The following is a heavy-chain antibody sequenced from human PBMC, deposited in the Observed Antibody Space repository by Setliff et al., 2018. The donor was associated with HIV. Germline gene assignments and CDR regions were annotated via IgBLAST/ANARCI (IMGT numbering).Heavy chain of an antibody. CDR2: INPNSGGT. J-gene: IGHJ5*02. Sequence: ASVKVSCKASGYTFTGYYIHWVRQAPGQGLEWMGWINPNSGGTNYAQKFQGRVTMTRDTSISTAYMEVSGLRSDDTAVYYCARVSQYSSSWYVRWFDPWGQGTLVTVSS. CDR3: ARVSQYSSSWYVRWFDP. D-gene: IGHD6-13*01. V-gene: IGHV1-2*02. CDR1: GYTFTGYY.